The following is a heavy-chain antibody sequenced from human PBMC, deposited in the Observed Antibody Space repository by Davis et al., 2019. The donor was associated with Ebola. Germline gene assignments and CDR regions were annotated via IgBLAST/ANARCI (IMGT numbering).Heavy chain of an antibody. J-gene: IGHJ6*04. CDR3: AKVDTAMADYYYYGMDV. D-gene: IGHD5-18*01. CDR1: GFTFSSYR. Sequence: HTGGSLRLSCAVSGFTFSSYRMHWVRQVPGTGLVWVSRIDRDGSSTNYADSVKGRFTISRDNAKNTLYLQMNSLRAEDTAVYYCAKVDTAMADYYYYGMDVWGKGTTVTVSS. V-gene: IGHV3-74*01. CDR2: IDRDGSST.